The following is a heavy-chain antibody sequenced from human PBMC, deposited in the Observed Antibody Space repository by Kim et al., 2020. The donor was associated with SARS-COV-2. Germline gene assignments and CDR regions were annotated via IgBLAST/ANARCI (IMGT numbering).Heavy chain of an antibody. D-gene: IGHD6-19*01. CDR3: ARVFPPSSGWSYIDY. J-gene: IGHJ4*02. CDR1: GGSISTYY. CDR2: IYNSGST. Sequence: SETLSLTCTVSGGSISTYYWSWIRQPPGKGLEWIGYIYNSGSTNYNPSLKSRVTISIDTSKNQFSLKLSSVTAADTAVYYCARVFPPSSGWSYIDYWGQGTLVTVSS. V-gene: IGHV4-59*01.